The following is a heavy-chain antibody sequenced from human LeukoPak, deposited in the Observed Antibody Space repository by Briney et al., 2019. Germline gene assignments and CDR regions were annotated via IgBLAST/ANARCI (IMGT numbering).Heavy chain of an antibody. D-gene: IGHD2-21*02. Sequence: PGRSLRLSCAASGFTFSSYGMHWVRQAPGKGLEWVAVISYDGSSKYYADSVKGRFTISRDNSKNTLYLQMNSLRAEDTAVYYCAKGPYCGGDCYFPDYWGQGTLVTVSS. CDR1: GFTFSSYG. CDR3: AKGPYCGGDCYFPDY. V-gene: IGHV3-30*18. CDR2: ISYDGSSK. J-gene: IGHJ4*02.